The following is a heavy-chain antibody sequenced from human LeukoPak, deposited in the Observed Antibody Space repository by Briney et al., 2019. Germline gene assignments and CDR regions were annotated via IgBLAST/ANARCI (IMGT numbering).Heavy chain of an antibody. J-gene: IGHJ4*02. Sequence: GGSLRLSCAASGFTFSSYPMHWVCQAPGKGLEWVAVISYDGSNKYYADSVKGRFTISRDNSKNTLYLQMNSLRAEDTAVYYCARASSSLDYWGQGTLVTVSS. D-gene: IGHD2-15*01. CDR3: ARASSSLDY. V-gene: IGHV3-30-3*01. CDR2: ISYDGSNK. CDR1: GFTFSSYP.